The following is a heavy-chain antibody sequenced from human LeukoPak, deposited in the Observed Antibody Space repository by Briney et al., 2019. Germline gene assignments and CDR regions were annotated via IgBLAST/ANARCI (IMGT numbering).Heavy chain of an antibody. D-gene: IGHD1-26*01. Sequence: SETLSLTCTVSGGSISSSSYYWGWIRQPPGKGLEWIGSIYYSGSTYYNPSLKSRVTVSVDTSKNQFSLKLSSVTAADTAVYYCASSNIVGAIRGFDYWGQGTLVTVSS. J-gene: IGHJ4*02. CDR1: GGSISSSSYY. V-gene: IGHV4-39*07. CDR2: IYYSGST. CDR3: ASSNIVGAIRGFDY.